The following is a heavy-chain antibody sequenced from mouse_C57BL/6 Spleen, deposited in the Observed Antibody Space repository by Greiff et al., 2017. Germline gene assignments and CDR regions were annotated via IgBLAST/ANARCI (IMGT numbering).Heavy chain of an antibody. CDR3: ARVGSSQNFYWYFDV. CDR2: IYPSDSET. D-gene: IGHD3-2*02. V-gene: IGHV1-61*01. CDR1: GYTFTSYW. Sequence: QVQLQQPGAELVRPGSSVKLSCKASGYTFTSYWMDWVKQRPGQGLEWIGNIYPSDSETHYNQKFKDKATLTVDKSSSTAYMQLSSLTSEDSAVYYCARVGSSQNFYWYFDVWGTGTTVTVSS. J-gene: IGHJ1*03.